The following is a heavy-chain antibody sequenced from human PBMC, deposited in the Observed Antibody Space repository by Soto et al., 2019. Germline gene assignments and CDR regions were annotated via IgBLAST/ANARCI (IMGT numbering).Heavy chain of an antibody. J-gene: IGHJ5*02. CDR3: ARATMVRGVGSNWFDP. CDR1: GGTFSSYT. CDR2: IIPILGIA. V-gene: IGHV1-69*02. D-gene: IGHD3-10*01. Sequence: QVQLVQSGAEVKKPGSSVKVSCKASGGTFSSYTISWVRQAPGQGLEWMGRIIPILGIANYAQKFQGRVTITPDKSTSTAYMELSILRSEDTAVYYCARATMVRGVGSNWFDPWGQGTLVTVSS.